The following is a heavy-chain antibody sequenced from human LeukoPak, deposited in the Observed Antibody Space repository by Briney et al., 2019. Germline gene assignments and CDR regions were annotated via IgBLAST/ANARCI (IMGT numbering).Heavy chain of an antibody. J-gene: IGHJ4*02. CDR3: ARRRGYSSLDY. Sequence: TSETLSLTCTVSGGSISSSSYYWGWIRQPPGKGLEWIGSIYYSGSTYYNPSLKSRVTISVDTSKNQFSLKLSSVTAADTAVYYCARRRGYSSLDYWGQGTLVTVSS. V-gene: IGHV4-39*01. D-gene: IGHD6-13*01. CDR1: GGSISSSSYY. CDR2: IYYSGST.